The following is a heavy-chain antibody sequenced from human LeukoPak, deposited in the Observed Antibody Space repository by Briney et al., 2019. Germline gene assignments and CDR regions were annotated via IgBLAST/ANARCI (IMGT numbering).Heavy chain of an antibody. CDR1: VGTFSSYA. CDR2: IIPIFGTA. CDR3: ERGPGVRFLEWLLSDYYMDV. J-gene: IGHJ6*03. D-gene: IGHD3-3*01. V-gene: IGHV1-69*13. Sequence: ASVKVSCTASVGTFSSYAISWVRQPPGHGLERMGGIIPIFGTANYAHKFQGRVTITADETTSTAYMELSSLRSEDTAVYCCERGPGVRFLEWLLSDYYMDVWGKGTTVTVSS.